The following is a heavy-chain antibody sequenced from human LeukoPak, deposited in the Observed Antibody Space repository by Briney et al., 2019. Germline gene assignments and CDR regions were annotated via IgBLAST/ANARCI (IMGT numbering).Heavy chain of an antibody. V-gene: IGHV4-59*12. D-gene: IGHD6-19*01. CDR2: IYYSGST. CDR3: AGGRWLVWGVY. J-gene: IGHJ4*02. CDR1: GDSISSYY. Sequence: SETLSLTCTVSGDSISSYYWSWIRQPPGKGLEWIGYIYYSGSTNYNPSLKSRVTISVDTSKNQLSLKLSSVTVADTAVYYCAGGRWLVWGVYWGQGTLVTVSS.